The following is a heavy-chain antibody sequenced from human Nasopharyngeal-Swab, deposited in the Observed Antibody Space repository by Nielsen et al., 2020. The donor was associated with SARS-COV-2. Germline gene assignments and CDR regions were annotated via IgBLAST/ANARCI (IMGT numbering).Heavy chain of an antibody. J-gene: IGHJ2*01. Sequence: RQAPGKGLEWIGSIYYSGSTYYNPSLKSRVTISVDTSKNQFSLKLSSVTAADTAVYYCARRETKQWLVPVGYFDLWGRGTLVTASS. CDR3: ARRETKQWLVPVGYFDL. D-gene: IGHD6-19*01. V-gene: IGHV4-39*01. CDR2: IYYSGST.